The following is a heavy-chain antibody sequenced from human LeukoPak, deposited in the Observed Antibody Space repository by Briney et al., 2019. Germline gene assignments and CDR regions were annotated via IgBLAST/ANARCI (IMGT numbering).Heavy chain of an antibody. CDR3: ARIPLNYDFWSGHNRPGPKRWFDP. D-gene: IGHD3-3*01. CDR1: GGSFSGYY. Sequence: SETLSLTCAVYGGSFSGYYWSRIRQPPGKGLEWIGEINHSGSTNYNPSLKSRVTISVDTSKNQFSLKLSSVTAADTAVYYCARIPLNYDFWSGHNRPGPKRWFDPWGQGTLVTVSS. V-gene: IGHV4-34*01. J-gene: IGHJ5*02. CDR2: INHSGST.